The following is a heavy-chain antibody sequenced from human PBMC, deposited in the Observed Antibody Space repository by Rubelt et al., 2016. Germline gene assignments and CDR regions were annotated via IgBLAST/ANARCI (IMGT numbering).Heavy chain of an antibody. D-gene: IGHD3-22*01. J-gene: IGHJ4*02. CDR1: GGSFSGYY. CDR3: ARHGHPEGYYDSSGYYNYFDY. Sequence: QVQLQQWGAGLLKPSETLSLTCAVYGGSFSGYYWSWIRQPPGKGLEWIGEINHSGSTNYNPSLKSRVTKSVATSRNQCSLKLSSVTAADTAVYYCARHGHPEGYYDSSGYYNYFDYWGQGTLVTVSS. CDR2: INHSGST. V-gene: IGHV4-34*01.